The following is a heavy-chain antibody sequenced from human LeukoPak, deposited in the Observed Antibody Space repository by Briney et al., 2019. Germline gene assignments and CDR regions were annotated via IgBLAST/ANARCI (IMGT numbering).Heavy chain of an antibody. D-gene: IGHD6-13*01. CDR1: GFTFSSYG. Sequence: GGSPRLSCAASGFTFSSYGMHWVRQAPGKGLEWVAVISYDGSITYYSDSVKGRFTISRDNFRNALLLQMNSLRAEDTAVYFCAKALRARSSPDYWGQGTLVTVSS. CDR2: ISYDGSIT. V-gene: IGHV3-30*18. CDR3: AKALRARSSPDY. J-gene: IGHJ4*02.